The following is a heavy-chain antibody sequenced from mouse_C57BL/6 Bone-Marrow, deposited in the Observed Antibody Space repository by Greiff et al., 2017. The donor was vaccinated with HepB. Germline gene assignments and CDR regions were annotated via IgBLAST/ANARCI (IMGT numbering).Heavy chain of an antibody. V-gene: IGHV5-17*01. Sequence: EVMLVESGGGLVKPGGSLKLSCAASGFTFSDYGMHWVRQAPEKGLEWVAYISSGSSTIYYAETVKGRFTISRDNAKNTLFLQMTSLRSEDTAMYYCARGGYFYFDYWGQGTTLTVSS. CDR2: ISSGSSTI. CDR3: ARGGYFYFDY. D-gene: IGHD2-3*01. CDR1: GFTFSDYG. J-gene: IGHJ2*01.